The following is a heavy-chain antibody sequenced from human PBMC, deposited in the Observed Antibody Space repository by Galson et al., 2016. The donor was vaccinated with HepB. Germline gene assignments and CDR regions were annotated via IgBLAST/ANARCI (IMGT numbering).Heavy chain of an antibody. CDR1: GFTLNNFD. V-gene: IGHV3-30*18. CDR2: ISYDGTKK. Sequence: SLRLSCAASGFTLNNFDVHWVRQAPGKGLEWVAFISYDGTKKSYGDSVKGRFTIFRDTSNNTVFLEMFSLRGEDTAIYYCAKEREGDTYFYYYGMDVWGHGTTVIVSS. J-gene: IGHJ6*02. CDR3: AKEREGDTYFYYYGMDV. D-gene: IGHD2-21*02.